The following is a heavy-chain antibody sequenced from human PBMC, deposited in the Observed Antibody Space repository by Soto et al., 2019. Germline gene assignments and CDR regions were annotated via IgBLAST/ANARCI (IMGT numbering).Heavy chain of an antibody. Sequence: ASVKVSCKASGYTFTSYGISWVRQAPGQGLEWMGWISAYNGNTNYAQKLQGRVTMTTDTSNNQFSLQLSSVTAADTAVYYCARSRGTGTYPHDFQPWGQGTLVTVSS. CDR3: ARSRGTGTYPHDFQP. CDR2: ISAYNGNT. J-gene: IGHJ1*01. V-gene: IGHV1-18*01. D-gene: IGHD1-26*01. CDR1: GYTFTSYG.